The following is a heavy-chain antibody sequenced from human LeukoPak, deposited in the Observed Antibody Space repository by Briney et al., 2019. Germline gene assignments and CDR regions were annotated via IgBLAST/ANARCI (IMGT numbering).Heavy chain of an antibody. CDR2: MKQDGTES. V-gene: IGHV3-7*01. CDR3: AFGGVIAWYFDY. Sequence: PGGSLRLSCVASGFTFSFYWMSWVRQAPGKGLEWVANMKQDGTESQYVDSVKGQFTISRDSAKNSVHLQMNSLRAEDTAVYYCAFGGVIAWYFDYWGQGTLVTVSS. D-gene: IGHD3-16*02. J-gene: IGHJ4*02. CDR1: GFTFSFYW.